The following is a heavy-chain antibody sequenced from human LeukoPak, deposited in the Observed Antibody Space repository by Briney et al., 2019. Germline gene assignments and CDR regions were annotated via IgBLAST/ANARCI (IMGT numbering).Heavy chain of an antibody. CDR3: ARHRGTYYDFWSGLLGDYYYYGMDV. J-gene: IGHJ6*02. V-gene: IGHV4-39*01. D-gene: IGHD3-3*01. CDR2: IYYSGST. CDR1: GGSISSSSYY. Sequence: SETLSLTCTVSGGSISSSSYYWGWIRQPPGKGLEWIGSIYYSGSTYYNPSLKSRVTISVDTSKNQFSLKLSSVTAADTAVYYCARHRGTYYDFWSGLLGDYYYYGMDVWGQGTTVTVSS.